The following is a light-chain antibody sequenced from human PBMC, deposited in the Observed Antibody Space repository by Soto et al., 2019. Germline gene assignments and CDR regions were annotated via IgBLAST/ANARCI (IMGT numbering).Light chain of an antibody. Sequence: DIQMTQSPSTLSASVGDRVTITCRAGQSISSWLAWYQQKPGKAPKLLIYDASSLESGVPSRFSGSGSGTEFTLTSSSLQPDDFATYYCQHGTFGQGTKVDIK. V-gene: IGKV1-5*01. CDR3: QHGT. J-gene: IGKJ1*01. CDR2: DAS. CDR1: QSISSW.